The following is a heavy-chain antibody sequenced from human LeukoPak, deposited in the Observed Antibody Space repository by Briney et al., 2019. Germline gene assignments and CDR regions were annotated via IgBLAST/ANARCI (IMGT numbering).Heavy chain of an antibody. CDR3: ARDRGPRTGFMVREAYDY. D-gene: IGHD3-10*01. V-gene: IGHV3-74*01. CDR2: IDTDGSIT. J-gene: IGHJ4*02. CDR1: GFTFSDYW. Sequence: GGSLRLSCAASGFTFSDYWIHWVGQAPGKGLVWVSRIDTDGSITNYADSVKGRFSISRDNAKNTLYLQMSSLRAEDTAVYYCARDRGPRTGFMVREAYDYWGQGTLVTVSS.